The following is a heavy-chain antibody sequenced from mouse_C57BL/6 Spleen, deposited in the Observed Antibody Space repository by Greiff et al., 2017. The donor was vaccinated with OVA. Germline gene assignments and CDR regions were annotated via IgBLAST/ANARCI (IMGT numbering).Heavy chain of an antibody. Sequence: VQLQQSGPELVKPGASVKISCKASGYAFSSSWMNWVKQRPGKGLEWIGRIYPGDGDTNYNGKFKGKATLTADKSSSTAYMQLSSLTSEDSAVYFCARGIWYFDVWGTGTTVTVSS. CDR3: ARGIWYFDV. V-gene: IGHV1-82*01. CDR2: IYPGDGDT. J-gene: IGHJ1*03. CDR1: GYAFSSSW.